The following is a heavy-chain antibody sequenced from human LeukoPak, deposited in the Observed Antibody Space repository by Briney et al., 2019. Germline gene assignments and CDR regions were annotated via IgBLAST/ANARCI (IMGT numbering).Heavy chain of an antibody. V-gene: IGHV4-61*02. D-gene: IGHD1-26*01. Sequence: SQTLSLTCTASGGSISSGSYYWSWIRQPAGKGLEWIGRIYTSGSTNYNPSLKSRVTISVDTSKNQFSLKLSSVTAADTAVYYCASAYSVGATKWFGAFDNWGQGTMVTVSS. J-gene: IGHJ3*02. CDR3: ASAYSVGATKWFGAFDN. CDR2: IYTSGST. CDR1: GGSISSGSYY.